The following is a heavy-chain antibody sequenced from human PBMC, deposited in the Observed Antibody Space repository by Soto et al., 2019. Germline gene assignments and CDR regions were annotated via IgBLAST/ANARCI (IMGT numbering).Heavy chain of an antibody. CDR2: IKEDGSEK. D-gene: IGHD3-16*01. CDR3: VRVGRLGGY. CDR1: GFIFSNSW. Sequence: EVQLVESGGGLVQPGGSLRLSCAASGFIFSNSWMSWVRQAPGKGLEWVANIKEDGSEKYYVDSVKGRFTISRDNAKNSLYLQMNSLRVEDTAVYYCVRVGRLGGYWGQGTLVTVSS. J-gene: IGHJ4*02. V-gene: IGHV3-7*03.